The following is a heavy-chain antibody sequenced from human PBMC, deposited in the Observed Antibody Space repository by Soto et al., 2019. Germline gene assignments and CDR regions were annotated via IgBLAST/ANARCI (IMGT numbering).Heavy chain of an antibody. CDR3: ARDSVVRRPKVYYYGMDV. D-gene: IGHD3-10*01. Sequence: SETLSLTCAVSGGSISSSNWWSWVRQPPGKGLEWIGEIYHSGSTNYNPSLKSRVTISVDKSKNQFSLKLSSVTAADTAVYYCARDSVVRRPKVYYYGMDVWGQGTTVT. CDR2: IYHSGST. V-gene: IGHV4-4*02. CDR1: GGSISSSNW. J-gene: IGHJ6*02.